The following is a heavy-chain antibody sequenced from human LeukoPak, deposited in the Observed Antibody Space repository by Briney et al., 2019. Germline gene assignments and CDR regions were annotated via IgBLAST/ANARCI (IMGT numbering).Heavy chain of an antibody. CDR1: GGSISSYY. D-gene: IGHD3-22*01. Sequence: SETLSLTCTVSGGSISSYYWSWIRQPPGKGLEWIGYIYYSGSTNYNPSLKSRVTISVDTSKNQFSLKLSSVTAADTAVYYCARFFPDGSGYYHDAFDIWGQGTMVTVSS. J-gene: IGHJ3*02. CDR3: ARFFPDGSGYYHDAFDI. CDR2: IYYSGST. V-gene: IGHV4-59*01.